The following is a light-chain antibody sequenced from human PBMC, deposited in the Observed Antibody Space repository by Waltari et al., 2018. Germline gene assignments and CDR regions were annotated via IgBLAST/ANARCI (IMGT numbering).Light chain of an antibody. CDR2: ELS. CDR1: GSDVGKYDY. CDR3: SSYAGSHYWV. Sequence: QSALTQPPAASGSPGQSVTISCTGTGSDVGKYDYVSWYQQHPGKAPKLMIYELSKRPSGVPDRFSGSKSGNMASLTVSGLQAEDEADYYCSSYAGSHYWVFGGGTKLTVL. V-gene: IGLV2-8*01. J-gene: IGLJ3*02.